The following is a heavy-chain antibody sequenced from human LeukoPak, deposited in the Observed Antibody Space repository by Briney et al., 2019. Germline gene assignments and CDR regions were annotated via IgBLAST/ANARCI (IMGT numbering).Heavy chain of an antibody. CDR3: ARADSNGYTNWYFDL. Sequence: LRLSCAASGFTFSDDYMSWIRQPPGKGLEWIGYFYYSGGTYYNPSLKSRVTISVDTSRNQFSLNLSSVTAEDTAVYYCARADSNGYTNWYFDLWGRGTLVTVSS. D-gene: IGHD3-22*01. CDR1: GFTFSDDY. V-gene: IGHV4-30-4*08. J-gene: IGHJ2*01. CDR2: FYYSGGT.